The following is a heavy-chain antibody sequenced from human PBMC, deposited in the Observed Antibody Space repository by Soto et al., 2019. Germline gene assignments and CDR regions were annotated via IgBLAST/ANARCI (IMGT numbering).Heavy chain of an antibody. CDR1: GFTFSSYA. CDR3: ARDMVATTHYYYYGMDV. D-gene: IGHD5-12*01. CDR2: ISSNGGST. V-gene: IGHV3-64*02. J-gene: IGHJ6*02. Sequence: PGGSLRLSCAASGFTFSSYAMHWVRQAPGKGLEYVSAISSNGGSTYYADSVKGRFTISRDNSKNTLYLQMGSLRAEDMAVYYCARDMVATTHYYYYGMDVWGQGTTVTVSS.